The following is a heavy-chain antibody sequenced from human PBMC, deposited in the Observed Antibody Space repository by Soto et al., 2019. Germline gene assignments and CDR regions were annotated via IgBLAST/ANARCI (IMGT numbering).Heavy chain of an antibody. CDR2: IYWDDDK. J-gene: IGHJ4*02. D-gene: IGHD6-6*01. Sequence: TLSLTCTVSGGSIGTYYWSWIRQPPGKALEWLALIYWDDDKRYSPSLKSRLTITKDTSKNQVVLTMTNMDPVDTATYYCAHTRYSSSAIDYWGQGTLVTVSS. CDR1: GGSIGTYYW. V-gene: IGHV2-5*08. CDR3: AHTRYSSSAIDY.